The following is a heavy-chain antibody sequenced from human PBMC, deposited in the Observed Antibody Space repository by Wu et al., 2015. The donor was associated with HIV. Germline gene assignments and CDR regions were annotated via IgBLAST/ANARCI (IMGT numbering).Heavy chain of an antibody. D-gene: IGHD3-3*01. CDR1: GYTSTVYY. CDR2: INPNSGGT. V-gene: IGHV1-2*02. CDR3: ASDSSEGPFSHYYFAL. Sequence: QAQLAQSGAEVKKPGASVKVSCKASGYTSTVYYMHWMRQAPGQGLEWMGWINPNSGGTDYAQKFQGRLTMTRDSPISTAYMELSGLTSDDTAVYYCASDSSEGPFSHYYFALWGQGSLVTVSS. J-gene: IGHJ4*02.